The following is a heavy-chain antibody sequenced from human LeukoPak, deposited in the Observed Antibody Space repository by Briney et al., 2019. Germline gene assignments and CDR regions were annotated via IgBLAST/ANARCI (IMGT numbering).Heavy chain of an antibody. J-gene: IGHJ4*02. V-gene: IGHV4-38-2*01. CDR1: GYSISSGYY. CDR2: IYHSGST. Sequence: KPSETLSLTCAVSGYSISSGYYWGWIRQPPGKGLEWIGSIYHSGSTYYNPSPKSRVTISVDTSKNQFSLKLTSVTAADTAVYYCARLHWNSNYWGQGTLVTVSS. CDR3: ARLHWNSNY. D-gene: IGHD1-7*01.